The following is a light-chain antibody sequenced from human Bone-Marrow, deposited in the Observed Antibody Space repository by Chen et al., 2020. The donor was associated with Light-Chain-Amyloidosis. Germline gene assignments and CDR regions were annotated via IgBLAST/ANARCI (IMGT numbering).Light chain of an antibody. CDR1: QSLLHSNGYNY. V-gene: IGKV2-28*01. J-gene: IGKJ2*01. CDR2: LGS. Sequence: DIVMTQSPLSLPVTPGEPASISCRSSQSLLHSNGYNYLDWYLQMPGQSPQLLIYLGSNRASWVPDRFSGSGSGTDCTLRISRVEAEDVGVYYCMQALHTPYTFGQGTKLEIK. CDR3: MQALHTPYT.